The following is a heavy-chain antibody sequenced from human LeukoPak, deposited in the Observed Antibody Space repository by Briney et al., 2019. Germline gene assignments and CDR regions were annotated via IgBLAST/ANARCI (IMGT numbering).Heavy chain of an antibody. V-gene: IGHV4-39*07. J-gene: IGHJ4*02. Sequence: PSETLSLTCTVSGGSMSSSRFYWGWIRQPPGKRLEWIGSVFYAGNTYYNPSLRSRATTSGDTSKNQFSLKLNSVTAADTAVYFCARGVISTGTYFDSWGQGALVTVSS. D-gene: IGHD1-7*01. CDR3: ARGVISTGTYFDS. CDR1: GGSMSSSRFY. CDR2: VFYAGNT.